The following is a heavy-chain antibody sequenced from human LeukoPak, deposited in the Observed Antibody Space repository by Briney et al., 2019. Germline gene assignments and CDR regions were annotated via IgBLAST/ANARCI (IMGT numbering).Heavy chain of an antibody. Sequence: SETLSLTCTVSGGSISSYYWSWIRQPAGKGLEWIGRIYTSGSTNYNPSLKSRVTMSVDTSKNQFSLKLSSVTAADTAVYYCARVPFVPTGYYYYYYYMDVWGKGTTVTVSS. J-gene: IGHJ6*03. CDR1: GGSISSYY. CDR3: ARVPFVPTGYYYYYYYMDV. V-gene: IGHV4-4*07. D-gene: IGHD1-14*01. CDR2: IYTSGST.